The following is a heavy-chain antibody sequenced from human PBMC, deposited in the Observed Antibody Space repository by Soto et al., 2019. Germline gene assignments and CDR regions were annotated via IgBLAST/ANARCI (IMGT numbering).Heavy chain of an antibody. CDR1: GFTFSGSA. CDR3: ATESVDTAMEHRIGMDV. CDR2: IRSKANSYAT. J-gene: IGHJ6*02. Sequence: GGSLRLSCAASGFTFSGSAMHWVRQASGKGLEWVGRIRSKANSYATAYAASVKGRFTISRDDSKNTAYLQMNSLRDEDTAVYYCATESVDTAMEHRIGMDVWGQGTTVTVSS. D-gene: IGHD5-18*01. V-gene: IGHV3-73*01.